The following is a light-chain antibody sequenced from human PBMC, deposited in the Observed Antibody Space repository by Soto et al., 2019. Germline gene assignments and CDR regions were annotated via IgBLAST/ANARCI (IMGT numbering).Light chain of an antibody. Sequence: EIGVTLAVAALSVSPGERATLCCRASQSVGSNLAWYQQRPGQAPRLLIYGASTRATGIPARFSGSGSGTGFTLTISSLQSEDFAVYYCQEYNDCPPWTFGQGTKVDIK. V-gene: IGKV3-15*01. CDR2: GAS. CDR1: QSVGSN. J-gene: IGKJ1*01. CDR3: QEYNDCPPWT.